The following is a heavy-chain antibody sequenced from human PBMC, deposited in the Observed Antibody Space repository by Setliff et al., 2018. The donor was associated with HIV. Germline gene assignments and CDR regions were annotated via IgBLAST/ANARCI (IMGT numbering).Heavy chain of an antibody. Sequence: SETLSLTCTVSGGSISTYYWTWIRQPPGKGLEWIGYIYYSGRTNYNPSLDSRVTMSVDTSKNQFSLKLSSVTAADTAVYYCARDVGEQLDVWGKGTTVTVSS. V-gene: IGHV4-59*01. CDR3: ARDVGEQLDV. CDR1: GGSISTYY. CDR2: IYYSGRT. J-gene: IGHJ6*04.